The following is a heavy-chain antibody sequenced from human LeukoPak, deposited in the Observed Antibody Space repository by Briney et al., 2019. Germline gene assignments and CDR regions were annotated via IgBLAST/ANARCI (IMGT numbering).Heavy chain of an antibody. CDR3: ARARLPYYYDSSGRVHDAFDI. J-gene: IGHJ3*02. D-gene: IGHD3-22*01. CDR1: GGTFSSYA. V-gene: IGHV1-69*06. CDR2: IIPIFGTA. Sequence: ASVKVSCKASGGTFSSYAISWVRQAPGQGLEWMGGIIPIFGTANYAQKFQGRVTITADKSTSTAYMELSSLRSEDTAVYYCARARLPYYYDSSGRVHDAFDIWGQGTMVTVSS.